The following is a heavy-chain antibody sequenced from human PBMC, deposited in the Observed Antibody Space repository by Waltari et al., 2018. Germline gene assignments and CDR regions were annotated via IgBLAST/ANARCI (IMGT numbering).Heavy chain of an antibody. D-gene: IGHD2-21*01. J-gene: IGHJ4*02. CDR2: ISGSGGDT. CDR3: VKSRGLPTAGGDY. CDR1: GFTFNNYA. Sequence: EVQLVESGGGFVQPGGSLRLSCATSGFTFNNYAMRWVRQAPGKGLEWVSGISGSGGDTHYADSVEGRFTISRDNSKNTLYLQMNSLRAEDTAIYYCVKSRGLPTAGGDYWGQGTLVIVSS. V-gene: IGHV3-23*04.